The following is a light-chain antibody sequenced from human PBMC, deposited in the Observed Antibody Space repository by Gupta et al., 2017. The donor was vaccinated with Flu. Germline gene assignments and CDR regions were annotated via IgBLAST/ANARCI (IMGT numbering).Light chain of an antibody. V-gene: IGLV1-44*01. CDR1: SSSIGSNT. Sequence: SGLPQPPSASGTPGQRVSLSCSGSSSSIGSNTVNWYQHLPGTATNLLLYVNNKRHSGAPARVSGSKSGTSAALAISGLQAEEEADYYCDSWEDSRSGKVVFGGGTKLTVL. J-gene: IGLJ2*01. CDR2: VNN. CDR3: DSWEDSRSGKVV.